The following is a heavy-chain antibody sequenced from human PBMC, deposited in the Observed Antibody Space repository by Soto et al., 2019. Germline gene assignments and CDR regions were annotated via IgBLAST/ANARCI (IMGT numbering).Heavy chain of an antibody. D-gene: IGHD4-4*01. V-gene: IGHV3-21*01. CDR2: IISSSGYI. Sequence: EVQLVESGGGLVKPGGSLRLSCAASGFTFKNYSMNWVRQAPGKGLEWVSSIISSSGYIYYADSVQGRFTISRDNAKNSLYLPMNSLRAEDTAVYYCARDQRPTDYYYMDVWGKGTTVTVSS. CDR1: GFTFKNYS. CDR3: ARDQRPTDYYYMDV. J-gene: IGHJ6*03.